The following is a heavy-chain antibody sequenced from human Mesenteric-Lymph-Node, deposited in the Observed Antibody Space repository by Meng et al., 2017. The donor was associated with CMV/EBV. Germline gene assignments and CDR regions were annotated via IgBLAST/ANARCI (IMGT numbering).Heavy chain of an antibody. CDR2: ISSSSSYI. J-gene: IGHJ4*02. Sequence: GGSLRLSCAASGFTFSGFAMNWVRQAPGKGLEWVSSISSSSSYIYYADSVKGRFTISRDNAKNSLYLQMNSLRAEDTAVYYCARGNIAAAGIDYWGQGTLVTVSS. V-gene: IGHV3-21*01. D-gene: IGHD6-13*01. CDR3: ARGNIAAAGIDY. CDR1: GFTFSGFA.